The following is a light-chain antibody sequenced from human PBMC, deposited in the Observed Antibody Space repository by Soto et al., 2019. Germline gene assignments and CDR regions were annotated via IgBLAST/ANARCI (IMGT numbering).Light chain of an antibody. CDR2: EVT. J-gene: IGLJ1*01. V-gene: IGLV2-8*01. Sequence: QSALTQPPXASGSPGQSVAISCTGTSSDIGAYNYVSWYQQHPGKVPKLIIYEVTNRPSGVPDRFSASKSGNTASLTVSGLQAEDEADYYCSSHGGANNFYLFGTGTKVTVL. CDR3: SSHGGANNFYL. CDR1: SSDIGAYNY.